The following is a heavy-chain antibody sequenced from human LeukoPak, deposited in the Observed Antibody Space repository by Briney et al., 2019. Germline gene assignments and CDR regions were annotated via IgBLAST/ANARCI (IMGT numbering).Heavy chain of an antibody. J-gene: IGHJ4*02. CDR3: AKGVVVAPDVTPFDY. V-gene: IGHV3-48*03. Sequence: GGTLRLSCAASGFTLNIYKMNGVPHSPREGLEWVSYISTSDRTIYYADSVKGRFTISRDNSKNTLYLQMNSLRAEDTAVYYCAKGVVVAPDVTPFDYWGQGTLVTVSS. CDR2: ISTSDRTI. CDR1: GFTLNIYK. D-gene: IGHD2-2*01.